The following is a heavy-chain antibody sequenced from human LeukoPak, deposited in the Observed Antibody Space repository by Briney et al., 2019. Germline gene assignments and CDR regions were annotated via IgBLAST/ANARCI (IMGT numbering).Heavy chain of an antibody. CDR3: GRVSESLVNGGVSWSFDN. Sequence: GGSLRLTCAASGFTFSSYWMSWVRQAPGKGLEWVANIKQDGSEKYYVDSVKGRFTISRDNAKNSLYLQMNSLRAEDTAVYYCGRVSESLVNGGVSWSFDNWGQGTLVTVSS. V-gene: IGHV3-7*03. J-gene: IGHJ4*02. D-gene: IGHD2-15*01. CDR1: GFTFSSYW. CDR2: IKQDGSEK.